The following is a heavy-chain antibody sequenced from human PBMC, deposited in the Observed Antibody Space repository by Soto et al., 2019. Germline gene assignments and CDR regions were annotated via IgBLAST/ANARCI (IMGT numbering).Heavy chain of an antibody. CDR3: ARTEAGLRRNWFDP. CDR2: INPSGGST. J-gene: IGHJ5*02. Sequence: GASEKVSWKASGYTFTSYYMHWVRQAPGQGLEWMGIINPSGGSTSYAQKFQGRVTMTRDTSTSTVYMELSSLRSEDTAVYYRARTEAGLRRNWFDPWGQGTLGTVSS. V-gene: IGHV1-46*01. D-gene: IGHD6-13*01. CDR1: GYTFTSYY.